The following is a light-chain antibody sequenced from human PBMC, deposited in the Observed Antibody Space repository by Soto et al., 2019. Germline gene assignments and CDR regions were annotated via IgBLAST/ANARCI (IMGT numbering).Light chain of an antibody. CDR3: TAWDDSLGGVV. CDR2: DNY. CDR1: SSNIARNS. V-gene: IGLV1-44*01. Sequence: QSVLTQPPSASGTPGQRVTISCSGSSSNIARNSVNWYQQLPETAPKLLIYDNYQRPSGVPDRFSGSKSGTSASLAISGLQSEDEADYYCTAWDDSLGGVVFGGGTQLTVL. J-gene: IGLJ2*01.